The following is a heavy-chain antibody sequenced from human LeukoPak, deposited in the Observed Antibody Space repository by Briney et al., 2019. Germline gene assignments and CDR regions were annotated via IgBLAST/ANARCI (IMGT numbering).Heavy chain of an antibody. V-gene: IGHV3-72*01. CDR1: GFKFSEQY. CDR3: GRIAINANNCMDV. CDR2: IRNKASSYTT. Sequence: GGSHTLSYAASGFKFSEQYIDWVRQAPGKWLEWVACIRNKASSYTTQYAASVEGSFTISRDVSVSSLYLQMNSLRTEDTAVYYGGRIAINANNCMDVWGQGTTVTVS. D-gene: IGHD1-1*01. J-gene: IGHJ6*02.